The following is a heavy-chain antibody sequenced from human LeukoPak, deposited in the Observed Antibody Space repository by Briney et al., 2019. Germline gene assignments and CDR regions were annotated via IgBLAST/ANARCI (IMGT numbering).Heavy chain of an antibody. V-gene: IGHV1-18*01. CDR3: ARDHPQDAFDI. Sequence: GASVKVSCKTSGYTFINYGISWVRQAPGQGLEWMGWISAYNGDTNYAQKLQGRVTMTTDTSTSTAYMELRSLRSDDTAVYYCARDHPQDAFDIWGQGTMVTVSS. J-gene: IGHJ3*02. CDR1: GYTFINYG. CDR2: ISAYNGDT.